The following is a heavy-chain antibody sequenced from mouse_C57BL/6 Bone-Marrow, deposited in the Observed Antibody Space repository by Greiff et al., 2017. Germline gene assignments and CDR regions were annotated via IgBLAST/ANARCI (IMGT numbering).Heavy chain of an antibody. D-gene: IGHD2-4*01. CDR3: ARGYDYDYAMDY. J-gene: IGHJ4*01. CDR1: GYSFTDYN. CDR2: LNPNYGTT. V-gene: IGHV1-39*01. Sequence: VQLKQSGPELVKPGASVKISCKASGYSFTDYNMNWVKQSNGKSLEWIGVLNPNYGTTSYNQKFQGKATLTVDQSSSKAYMQLNSLTSEDSAVYYCARGYDYDYAMDYWGQGTSVTVSS.